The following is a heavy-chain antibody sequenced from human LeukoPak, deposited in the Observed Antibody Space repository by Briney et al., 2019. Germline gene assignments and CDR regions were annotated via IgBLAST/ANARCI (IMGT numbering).Heavy chain of an antibody. J-gene: IGHJ4*02. CDR2: ISGSGGST. D-gene: IGHD3-22*01. V-gene: IGHV3-23*01. CDR3: AKGGSSGYFYGTPFDY. Sequence: GGSLRLSCAASGFTFSSYAMSWVRQAPGKGLEWVSAISGSGGSTYYADSVKGRSTISRDNPKHTLYLQMNSLRPEDTAVYYCAKGGSSGYFYGTPFDYWGQGTLVTVSS. CDR1: GFTFSSYA.